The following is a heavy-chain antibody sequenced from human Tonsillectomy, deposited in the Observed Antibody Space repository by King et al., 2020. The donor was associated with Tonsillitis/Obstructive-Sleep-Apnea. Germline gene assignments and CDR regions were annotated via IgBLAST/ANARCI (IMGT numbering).Heavy chain of an antibody. D-gene: IGHD2-2*02. J-gene: IGHJ3*02. Sequence: VQLVESGGGLVQPGGSLRLSCAASGFTFSSYWMSWVRQAPMKGLEWVANINQDGSEKYYVDSVKGRFTFSRDNAKNSLYLLMNSLRAEDTAVYYCARGYPDAFDIWGQGTVVTVSS. V-gene: IGHV3-7*03. CDR2: INQDGSEK. CDR1: GFTFSSYW. CDR3: ARGYPDAFDI.